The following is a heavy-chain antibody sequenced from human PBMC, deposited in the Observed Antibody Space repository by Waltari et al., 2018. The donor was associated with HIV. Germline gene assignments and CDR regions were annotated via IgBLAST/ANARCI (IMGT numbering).Heavy chain of an antibody. V-gene: IGHV3-33*01. CDR2: IWYDGTNK. J-gene: IGHJ6*02. CDR3: ARDRSEGGGYYYYGLDV. Sequence: QVQLVESGGGVVQPGRSLRLSCGASGFTLSSYGMHWVRQAPGKGLEWVAVIWYDGTNKYYADSVKGRFTISRDNSKNTLYLQMNSLRAEDTAVYYCARDRSEGGGYYYYGLDVWGQGTTVTVSS. CDR1: GFTLSSYG. D-gene: IGHD2-15*01.